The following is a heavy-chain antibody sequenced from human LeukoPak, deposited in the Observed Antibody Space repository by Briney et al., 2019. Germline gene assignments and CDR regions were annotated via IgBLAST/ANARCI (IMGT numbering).Heavy chain of an antibody. CDR2: IQHDGSNK. J-gene: IGHJ5*02. CDR1: GFTFSTYG. CDR3: AKDVGNDLTGYYNWFDP. Sequence: GGSLRLSCTASGFTFSTYGMHWVRQAPGKGLEWVTFIQHDGSNKYYAQSVKGRFTISRDNSKNTLYLQMSSLRAEDTAVYYCAKDVGNDLTGYYNWFDPWGQGTLVTVSS. D-gene: IGHD3-9*01. V-gene: IGHV3-30*02.